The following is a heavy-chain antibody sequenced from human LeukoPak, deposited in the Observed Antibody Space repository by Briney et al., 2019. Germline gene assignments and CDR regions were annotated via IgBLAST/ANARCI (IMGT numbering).Heavy chain of an antibody. CDR1: GFTFDDYG. CDR2: INWNGGRT. CDR3: AREYYGSGSYYNVGY. J-gene: IGHJ4*02. Sequence: GRSLRLSCAASGFTFDDYGMSWVRQAPGKGLEWVSGINWNGGRTGYADSVKGRFTISRDNAKKSLYVQMNSLRAEDTALYYCAREYYGSGSYYNVGYWGQGTLVTVSS. D-gene: IGHD3-10*01. V-gene: IGHV3-20*04.